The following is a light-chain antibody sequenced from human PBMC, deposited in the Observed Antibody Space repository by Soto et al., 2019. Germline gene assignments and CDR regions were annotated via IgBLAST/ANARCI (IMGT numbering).Light chain of an antibody. J-gene: IGKJ4*01. V-gene: IGKV3-20*01. Sequence: EIVLTQSPGTLSLSPGDTGTLSCRASQSVSSSYLAWYQQKPGQAPRLLIYGASNRATGIPDRFSGSGSGTDFTLTISRLEPEDFAVYYCQQYGSSPPLTFGGGTKVDI. CDR3: QQYGSSPPLT. CDR1: QSVSSSY. CDR2: GAS.